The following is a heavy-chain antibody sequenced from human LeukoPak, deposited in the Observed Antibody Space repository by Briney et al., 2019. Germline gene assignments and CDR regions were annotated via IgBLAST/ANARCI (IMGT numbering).Heavy chain of an antibody. CDR3: ARVGHGGYCSSTSCSEFDP. V-gene: IGHV1-2*02. CDR2: INPNSGGT. J-gene: IGHJ5*02. CDR1: GYTFTGYY. Sequence: GASVKVSCKASGYTFTGYYMHWVRQAPGQGLEWMGWINPNSGGTNYAQKFRGRVTMTRDTSISTAYMELSRLRSDDTAVYYCARVGHGGYCSSTSCSEFDPWGQGTLVTVSS. D-gene: IGHD2-2*01.